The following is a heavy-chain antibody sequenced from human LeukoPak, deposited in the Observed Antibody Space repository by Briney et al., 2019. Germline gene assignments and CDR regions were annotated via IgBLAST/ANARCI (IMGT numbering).Heavy chain of an antibody. D-gene: IGHD6-19*01. V-gene: IGHV3-11*01. Sequence: GGSLRLSCAASGFTFSDYYMSWIRQAPGKGLEWVSYISSSGSTIYYADSVKGRFTISRDNAKNSLYQQMNSLRAEDTAVYYCAREAAVAGTVFDYWGQGTLVTVSS. J-gene: IGHJ4*02. CDR3: AREAAVAGTVFDY. CDR2: ISSSGSTI. CDR1: GFTFSDYY.